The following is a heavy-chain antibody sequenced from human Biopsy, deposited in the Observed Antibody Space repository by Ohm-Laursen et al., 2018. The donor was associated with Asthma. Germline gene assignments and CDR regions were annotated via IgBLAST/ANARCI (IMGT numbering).Heavy chain of an antibody. V-gene: IGHV1-2*06. D-gene: IGHD4-17*01. CDR3: AREVSTVDYGYYYFAMDV. Sequence: SVKVSCKASAYTFIGYHLHWVRQAPGEGLEWMGRINPNGGATIYAQKFQGRVTMTRDTSISTAYMELSSLRSEDSAVYYCAREVSTVDYGYYYFAMDVWGQGTTVTVSS. CDR2: INPNGGAT. CDR1: AYTFIGYH. J-gene: IGHJ6*02.